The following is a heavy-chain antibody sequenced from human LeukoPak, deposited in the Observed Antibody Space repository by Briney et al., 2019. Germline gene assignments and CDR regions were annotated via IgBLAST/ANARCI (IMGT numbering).Heavy chain of an antibody. CDR1: GYTLTELS. V-gene: IGHV7-4-1*02. J-gene: IGHJ4*02. D-gene: IGHD2-15*01. CDR2: INTNTGNP. CDR3: ARAELPCSGSSCFSY. Sequence: ASVKVSCKVSGYTLTELSMHWVRQAPGQGLEWMGWINTNTGNPTYAQGFTGRFVFSLDTSVSTAYLQISSLRAEDTAVYYCARAELPCSGSSCFSYWGQGTLVTVSS.